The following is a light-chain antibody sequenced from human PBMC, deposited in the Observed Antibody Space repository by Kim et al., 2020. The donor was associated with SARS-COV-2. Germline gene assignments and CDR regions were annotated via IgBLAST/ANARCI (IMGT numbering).Light chain of an antibody. J-gene: IGKJ2*01. CDR3: MQCLQTPYT. CDR1: QSRQHSKCQDY. Sequence: ATFSYTSSQSRQHSKCQDYLDWYVQKPGQAPQLQIYLAFNRASGVPDRFSGSGSGTSYTLEINTVEAEDVGVYYCMQCLQTPYTFGQETELE. V-gene: IGKV2-28*01. CDR2: LAF.